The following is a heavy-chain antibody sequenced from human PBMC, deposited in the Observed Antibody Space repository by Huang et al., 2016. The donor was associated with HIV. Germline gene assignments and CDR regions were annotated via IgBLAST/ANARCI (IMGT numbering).Heavy chain of an antibody. CDR3: VLRGKWRHSGEAGDFDY. V-gene: IGHV1-69*13. CDR1: GGTFISYA. Sequence: QVQLVQSGAEVKQPGSSVRVSCKASGGTFISYAMAGVRQAPGQGLEWRGGIIPMFGTLNYAQKFQGRVTITADESTKTAYMEMRGLGSGDTAVYYCVLRGKWRHSGEAGDFDYWGQGTLVTVS. D-gene: IGHD2-21*01. CDR2: IIPMFGTL. J-gene: IGHJ4*02.